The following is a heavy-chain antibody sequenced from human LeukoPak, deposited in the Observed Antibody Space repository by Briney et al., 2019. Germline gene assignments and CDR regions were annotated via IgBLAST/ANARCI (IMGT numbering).Heavy chain of an antibody. CDR2: ISYDAINK. CDR3: ARTMYITGSSDFDY. Sequence: PGGSLRLSCAASGFTFRSSSMHWVRQAPDKGLEWVTVISYDAINKYYADSVKGRFTISRDNSKNTLNLQMNSLRAEDTALYYCARTMYITGSSDFDYWGQGTLVTVSS. CDR1: GFTFRSSS. V-gene: IGHV3-30-3*01. J-gene: IGHJ4*02. D-gene: IGHD1-26*01.